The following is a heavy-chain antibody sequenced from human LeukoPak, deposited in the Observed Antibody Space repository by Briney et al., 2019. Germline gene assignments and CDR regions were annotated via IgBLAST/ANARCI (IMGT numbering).Heavy chain of an antibody. D-gene: IGHD3-9*01. CDR1: SGSISSYY. J-gene: IGHJ4*02. Sequence: SQTLSLTCTVSSGSISSYYWTWIRQPPGQGLEWIANIYNTGSTNYNPSLKSRVTISLDTSKNQFSLNLRSLTAADTAVYYCARGAISRGKFDSWGQGTLVTVSS. V-gene: IGHV4-59*01. CDR3: ARGAISRGKFDS. CDR2: IYNTGST.